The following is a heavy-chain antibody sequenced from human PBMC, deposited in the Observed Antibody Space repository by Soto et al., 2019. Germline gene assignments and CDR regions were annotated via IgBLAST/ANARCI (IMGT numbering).Heavy chain of an antibody. J-gene: IGHJ5*02. CDR2: TYYRSKWYS. CDR1: GDSVSNNSAA. Sequence: QVQLQQSGPGLVKPSQTLSLTCAISGDSVSNNSAAWNWIRQPPSRGLEWLGRTYYRSKWYSDYALSVKSRITINPDTSKNQFSLKLSSVTAADAAVYYCAKNGGRSDFWNGNDIWFDPWGQGTLVTVSS. CDR3: AKNGGRSDFWNGNDIWFDP. V-gene: IGHV6-1*01. D-gene: IGHD3-3*01.